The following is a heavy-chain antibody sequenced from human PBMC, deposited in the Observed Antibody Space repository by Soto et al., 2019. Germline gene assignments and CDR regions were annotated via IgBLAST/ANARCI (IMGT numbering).Heavy chain of an antibody. CDR1: GFTFSSYA. V-gene: IGHV3-23*01. CDR3: AKESSMVRGYYYYYYMDV. Sequence: EVQLLESGGGLVQPGGSLRLSCAASGFTFSSYAMSWVRQAPGKGLEWVSAISGSGGSTYYADSVKGRFTISRDNSKNTLYLQMNSLRAEDTAVYYCAKESSMVRGYYYYYYMDVWGKGTTVTVSS. CDR2: ISGSGGST. D-gene: IGHD3-10*01. J-gene: IGHJ6*03.